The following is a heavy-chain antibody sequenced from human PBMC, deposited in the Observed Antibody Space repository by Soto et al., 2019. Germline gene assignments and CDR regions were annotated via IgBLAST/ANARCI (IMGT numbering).Heavy chain of an antibody. CDR1: GYTFSRYG. Sequence: ASVKVSCKASGYTFSRYGISWVRQAPGQGLEWMGWISGYNGDRNYAQKLQGRVTMTTDTSTSTAYMELRSLRSDDTAVYYCARDSPPVDYWGQGTLVTVSS. CDR3: ARDSPPVDY. V-gene: IGHV1-18*01. J-gene: IGHJ4*02. CDR2: ISGYNGDR.